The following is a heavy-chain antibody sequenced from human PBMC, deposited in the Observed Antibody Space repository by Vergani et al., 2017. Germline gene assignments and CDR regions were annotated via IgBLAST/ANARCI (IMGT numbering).Heavy chain of an antibody. V-gene: IGHV3-30*18. CDR3: AKDHYDFWSGYPNLSPFDL. CDR2: ISYDGSNK. CDR1: GFTFSSYG. D-gene: IGHD3-3*01. J-gene: IGHJ2*01. Sequence: QVQLVESGGGVVQPGRSLRLSCAASGFTFSSYGMHWVRQAPGKGLEWVAVISYDGSNKYYADSVKGRFTISRDNSKNTLSLQMNSLRAEDTALYYCAKDHYDFWSGYPNLSPFDLWGRGTLVTVSS.